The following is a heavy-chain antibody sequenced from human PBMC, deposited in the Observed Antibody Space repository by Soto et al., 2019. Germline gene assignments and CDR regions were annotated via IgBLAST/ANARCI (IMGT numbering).Heavy chain of an antibody. D-gene: IGHD3-22*01. CDR3: ARVPRYTSGYYGVEDEYLQL. CDR2: ISVYNNHT. CDR1: GYTFSFYG. V-gene: IGHV1-18*01. J-gene: IGHJ1*01. Sequence: ASVKVSCKTSGYTFSFYGISWVRQAPGQGLEWMGWISVYNNHTNYAQKVHDRVSMTTDTSTNTAYMELRSLRADDPAVYYCARVPRYTSGYYGVEDEYLQLWGQGTLVTVSS.